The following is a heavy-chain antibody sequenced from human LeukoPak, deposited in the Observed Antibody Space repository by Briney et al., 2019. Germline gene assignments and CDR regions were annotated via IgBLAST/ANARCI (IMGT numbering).Heavy chain of an antibody. Sequence: SETLSLTCTVSGGSISSYYWSWIRQPPGKGLEWIGYIYYSGSTNYNPSLKSRVTISLDTSKNQFSLKLNSVTTADTAVYYCASHYGSGSFYSPFDYWGQGTLVTVSS. J-gene: IGHJ4*02. V-gene: IGHV4-59*01. CDR1: GGSISSYY. CDR3: ASHYGSGSFYSPFDY. D-gene: IGHD3-10*01. CDR2: IYYSGST.